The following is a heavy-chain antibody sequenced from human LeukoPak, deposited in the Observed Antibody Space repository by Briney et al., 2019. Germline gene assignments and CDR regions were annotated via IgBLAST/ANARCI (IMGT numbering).Heavy chain of an antibody. J-gene: IGHJ4*02. CDR3: AAGRGGWSSTSRYPGADY. V-gene: IGHV1-69*05. D-gene: IGHD2-2*01. CDR2: IIPTFGTA. Sequence: ASVKVSCKASGGTFSSYAISWVRQAPGQGLEWMGGIIPTFGTANYAQKFQGRVTITTDESTSTAYMELSSLRSEDTAVYYCAAGRGGWSSTSRYPGADYWGQGTLVTVSS. CDR1: GGTFSSYA.